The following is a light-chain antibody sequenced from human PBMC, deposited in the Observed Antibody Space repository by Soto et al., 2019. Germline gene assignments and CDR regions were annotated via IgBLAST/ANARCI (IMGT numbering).Light chain of an antibody. J-gene: IGKJ1*01. CDR3: QQYGTSPQT. CDR1: QSVDSSC. CDR2: DAS. Sequence: EIVLTQSAATLSLSPGESATLSWWASQSVDSSCLAWYQQKNGLAPRLLIYDASNRATGIPDRVSGSVYGTDFNLTISRLEPEDSAVYYCQQYGTSPQTFGQGTKVDIK. V-gene: IGKV3D-20*01.